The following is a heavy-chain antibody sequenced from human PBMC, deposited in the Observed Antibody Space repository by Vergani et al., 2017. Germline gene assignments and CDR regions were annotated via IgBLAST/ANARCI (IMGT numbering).Heavy chain of an antibody. J-gene: IGHJ4*02. V-gene: IGHV5-51*01. D-gene: IGHD3-16*01. CDR2: IYPANSDT. CDR3: ARHTAYTDS. Sequence: EVALVQSGPEMRKPGVSLKIFCKGSEYIFGNYWIGWVRQPPGKGLEWRGIIYPANSDTRYSPSFQGQVTISADKSISTAFLQWDSLKASDTALYYCARHTAYTDSWGQGTLVTVSS. CDR1: EYIFGNYW.